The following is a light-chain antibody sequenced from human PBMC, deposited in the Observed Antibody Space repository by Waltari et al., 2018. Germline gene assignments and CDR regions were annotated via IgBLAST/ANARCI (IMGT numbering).Light chain of an antibody. CDR3: LLWYSGPRWV. J-gene: IGLJ3*02. CDR1: TAAVTSGHY. CDR2: GTN. V-gene: IGLV7-46*01. Sequence: QAVVTQEPSLTVSPGGTVTLTCGSSTAAVTSGHYPYWFQQTPGQVPMTLIYGTNHKPSWPPARFSGSLLGGKAALTLSGAQPEDEAEYYCLLWYSGPRWVFGGGTKLSVL.